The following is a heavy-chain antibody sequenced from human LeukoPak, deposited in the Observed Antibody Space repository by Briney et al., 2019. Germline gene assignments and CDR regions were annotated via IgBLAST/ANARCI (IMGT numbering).Heavy chain of an antibody. J-gene: IGHJ4*02. Sequence: SETLSLTCAVSGFSISSGYYWGWIRQPPGKGLVWIGSVFRDGSAFYNPSLKSRVSLSVDTSTMKFSLRLTSVTAADTAVYYCARLTYSFTGSGYHYFDHWGQGALVSVS. CDR1: GFSISSGYY. CDR3: ARLTYSFTGSGYHYFDH. V-gene: IGHV4-38-2*01. CDR2: VFRDGSA. D-gene: IGHD3-22*01.